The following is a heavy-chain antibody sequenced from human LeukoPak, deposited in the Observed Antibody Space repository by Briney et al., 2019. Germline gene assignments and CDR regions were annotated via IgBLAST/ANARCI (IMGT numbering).Heavy chain of an antibody. D-gene: IGHD3-10*01. CDR1: GGSITSSIYY. Sequence: SETLSLSCTVSGGSITSSIYYWGWIRQPPGKGLQWMASISYSGGTYYNPSLKSRVTISVDTSKNQFSLKLSSVTAADTAVYYCARHGSNYHSGIYYTFDPWGQGALVTVSS. CDR3: ARHGSNYHSGIYYTFDP. V-gene: IGHV4-39*01. J-gene: IGHJ5*02. CDR2: ISYSGGT.